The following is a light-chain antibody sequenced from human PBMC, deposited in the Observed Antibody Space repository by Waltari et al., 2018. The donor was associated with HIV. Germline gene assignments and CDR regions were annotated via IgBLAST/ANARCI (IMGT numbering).Light chain of an antibody. Sequence: EIVMTQFPGTLSVSPGERATLSCRASKSISSHLAWYQQNPGQAPRLLIYAASNRATGIPARFSGSGSGTDFTLTISSLQPEDFAVYYCLQYTFWPPYTFGQGTKLEMK. CDR1: KSISSH. CDR2: AAS. V-gene: IGKV3-15*01. CDR3: LQYTFWPPYT. J-gene: IGKJ2*01.